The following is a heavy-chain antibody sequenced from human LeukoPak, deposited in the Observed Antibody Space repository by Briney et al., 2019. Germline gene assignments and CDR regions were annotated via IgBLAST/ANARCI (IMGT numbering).Heavy chain of an antibody. CDR2: ISSSGSTI. CDR3: ARVGYYDSSGYPTAFDI. J-gene: IGHJ3*02. Sequence: GGSLRLSCAASGFTFSDYYMSWIRQAPGKGLEWVSYISSSGSTIYYADSVKGRLTISRDNAKNSLYLQMNSLRAEDTAVYYCARVGYYDSSGYPTAFDIWGQGTMVTVSS. V-gene: IGHV3-11*01. D-gene: IGHD3-22*01. CDR1: GFTFSDYY.